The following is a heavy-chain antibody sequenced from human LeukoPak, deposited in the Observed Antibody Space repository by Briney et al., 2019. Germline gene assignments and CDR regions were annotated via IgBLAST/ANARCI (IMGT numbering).Heavy chain of an antibody. D-gene: IGHD3-10*01. V-gene: IGHV1-8*01. J-gene: IGHJ4*02. CDR1: GYTFTSYD. CDR2: MNPNSGNT. Sequence: ASVKASCKASGYTFTSYDINWVRQATGQGLEWMGWMNPNSGNTGYAQKFQGRVTMTRNTSISTAYMELSSLRSEDTAVYYCARGISLDGSGSYYSDVGQYWGQGTLVTVSS. CDR3: ARGISLDGSGSYYSDVGQY.